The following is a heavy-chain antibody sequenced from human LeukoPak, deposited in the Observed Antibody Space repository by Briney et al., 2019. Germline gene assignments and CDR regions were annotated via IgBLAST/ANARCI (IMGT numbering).Heavy chain of an antibody. CDR3: ARQVVAATMAFDI. Sequence: PSETLSLTCTVSGGSISSYYWSWIRQPPGKGLEWIGYTYYSGSTNYNPSLKSRVTISVDTSKNQFSLKLSSVTAADTAVYYCARQVVAATMAFDIWGQGTMVTVSS. D-gene: IGHD2-15*01. V-gene: IGHV4-59*08. J-gene: IGHJ3*02. CDR2: TYYSGST. CDR1: GGSISSYY.